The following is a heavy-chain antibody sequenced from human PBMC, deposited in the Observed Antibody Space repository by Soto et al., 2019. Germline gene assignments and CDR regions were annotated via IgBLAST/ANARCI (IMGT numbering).Heavy chain of an antibody. J-gene: IGHJ4*02. CDR3: AKAALGLYSSSWLDY. V-gene: IGHV3-30*18. CDR1: GFTFSSYG. CDR2: ISYDGSNK. D-gene: IGHD6-13*01. Sequence: VPLVESGGGVVQPGRSLRLSCAASGFTFSSYGMHWVRQAPGKGLEWVAVISYDGSNKYYADSVKGRFTISRDNSKNTLYLQMNSLRAEDTAVYYCAKAALGLYSSSWLDYWGQGTLVTVSS.